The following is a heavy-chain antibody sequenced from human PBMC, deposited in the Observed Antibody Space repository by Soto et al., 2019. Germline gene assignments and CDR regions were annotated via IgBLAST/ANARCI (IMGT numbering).Heavy chain of an antibody. Sequence: QVQLQESGPGLVKPSQTLSLTCTVSGGSISSGGYFWTWIRQPPGKGLEWIGYIYYTGSTDYNPSLKSRVNISVDTSKNKFSLKLSSVTAADTAVYYCARDRGLRVRGTNYSWFDPWGQGTLVTVSS. CDR1: GGSISSGGYF. V-gene: IGHV4-30-4*01. J-gene: IGHJ5*02. CDR2: IYYTGST. CDR3: ARDRGLRVRGTNYSWFDP. D-gene: IGHD3-10*01.